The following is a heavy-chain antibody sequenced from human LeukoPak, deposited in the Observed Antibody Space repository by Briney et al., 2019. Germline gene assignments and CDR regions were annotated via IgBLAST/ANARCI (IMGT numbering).Heavy chain of an antibody. CDR1: GGSFSGYY. CDR3: ARDSSGYYGGY. J-gene: IGHJ4*02. Sequence: SETLSLTCAVYGGSFSGYYWSWIRQPPGKGLEWIGEINHSGSTNYNPSLKSRVTISVDTSKNQFSLKLSSVTAADTAVYYCARDSSGYYGGYWGQGTLVTVSS. CDR2: INHSGST. V-gene: IGHV4-34*01. D-gene: IGHD3-22*01.